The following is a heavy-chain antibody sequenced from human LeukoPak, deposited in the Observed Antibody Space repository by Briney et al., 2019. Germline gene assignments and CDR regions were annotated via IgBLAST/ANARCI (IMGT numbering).Heavy chain of an antibody. CDR1: GFTFSSYA. J-gene: IGHJ4*02. D-gene: IGHD2-21*02. V-gene: IGHV3-23*01. CDR2: ISGSGGST. Sequence: PGGSLRLSRAASGFTFSSYAMSWVRQAPGKGLEWVSAISGSGGSTYYADSVKGRFTISRDNSKNTLYLQMNSLRAEDTVVYYCTRAVYRGTAIVSDDYFDYWGQGTLVTVSS. CDR3: TRAVYRGTAIVSDDYFDY.